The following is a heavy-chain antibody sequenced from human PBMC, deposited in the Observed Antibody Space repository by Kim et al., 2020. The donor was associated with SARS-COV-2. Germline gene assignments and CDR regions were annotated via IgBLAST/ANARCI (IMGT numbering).Heavy chain of an antibody. J-gene: IGHJ6*02. D-gene: IGHD5-18*01. CDR2: IIPIFGTS. V-gene: IGHV1-69*13. Sequence: SVKVSCKASGGTFSNYAISWVRQAPGQGLEWMGGIIPIFGTSNYAQKFQGSVTITADESTSTAYMELCSLRSEDTAVYYCARTGYSYGRPRHYYYAMDVWGQGTTVTVSS. CDR3: ARTGYSYGRPRHYYYAMDV. CDR1: GGTFSNYA.